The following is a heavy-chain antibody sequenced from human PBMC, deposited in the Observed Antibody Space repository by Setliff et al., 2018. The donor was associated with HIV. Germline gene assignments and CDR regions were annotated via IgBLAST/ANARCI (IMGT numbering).Heavy chain of an antibody. J-gene: IGHJ4*02. D-gene: IGHD6-13*01. CDR2: INHSGST. CDR3: ARGGRRSTWYLRGWYFDY. V-gene: IGHV4-34*01. CDR1: GGSFNGYY. Sequence: PSETLSLTCAVYGGSFNGYYWSWIRQPPGKGLEWIGEINHSGSTNYNPSLKSRVIISVDTSKNQFSLRLASVTAADTAVYYCARGGRRSTWYLRGWYFDYWGQGTLVTV.